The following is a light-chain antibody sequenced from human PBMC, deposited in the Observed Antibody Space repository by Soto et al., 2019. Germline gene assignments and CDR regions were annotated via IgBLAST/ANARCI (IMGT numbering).Light chain of an antibody. Sequence: QSALIQPASVSGSPGQSITISCTGTSSDVGSYNLVSWYQQHPGKAPKLMIYAVSKRPSGVSNRFSVSKSGDTASQTISGLQAEDEAEYDCRSYAVSSTYVVFGGGTKLTVL. CDR2: AVS. CDR1: SSDVGSYNL. V-gene: IGLV2-23*02. J-gene: IGLJ2*01. CDR3: RSYAVSSTYVV.